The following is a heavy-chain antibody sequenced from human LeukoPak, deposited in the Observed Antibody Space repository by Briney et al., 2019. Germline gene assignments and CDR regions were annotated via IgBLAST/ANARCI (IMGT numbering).Heavy chain of an antibody. J-gene: IGHJ5*02. CDR3: ARDLNYYDSSGWFDP. CDR1: GGSIRSSSHY. CDR2: VYHSGST. D-gene: IGHD3-22*01. Sequence: SETLSLTCTVSGGSIRSSSHYWGWIRQPPGKGLEWIGNVYHSGSTFYNPSLKSRVTMSVDTSKNQFSLKLSSVTAADTAVYYCARDLNYYDSSGWFDPWGQGTLVTVSS. V-gene: IGHV4-39*07.